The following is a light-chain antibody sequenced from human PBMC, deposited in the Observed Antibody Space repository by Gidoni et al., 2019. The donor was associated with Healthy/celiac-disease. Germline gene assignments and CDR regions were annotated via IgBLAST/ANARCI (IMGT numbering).Light chain of an antibody. J-gene: IGKJ2*01. CDR2: GAS. CDR3: QQYGGSPPYT. V-gene: IGKV3-20*01. Sequence: PGERATLSCRASQSVSSSYLAWYQQKPGQAPRLLIYGASSRATGIPDRFSGSGSGTDFTLTISRLEPEDFAVYYCQQYGGSPPYTFXQXTKLEIK. CDR1: QSVSSSY.